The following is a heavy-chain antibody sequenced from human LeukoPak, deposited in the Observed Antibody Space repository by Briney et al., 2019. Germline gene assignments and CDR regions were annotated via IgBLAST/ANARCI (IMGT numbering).Heavy chain of an antibody. CDR3: AKDYLSSSGLGFDY. Sequence: GGSLRLSCAASGFTFSTYWMSWVRQAPGKGLEWVSATRGSSGSTYYADSVKGRFTISRDNSRNTLYLQMNSLRAEDTAVYYCAKDYLSSSGLGFDYWGQGTLVTVSS. D-gene: IGHD6-6*01. CDR2: TRGSSGST. V-gene: IGHV3-23*01. J-gene: IGHJ4*02. CDR1: GFTFSTYW.